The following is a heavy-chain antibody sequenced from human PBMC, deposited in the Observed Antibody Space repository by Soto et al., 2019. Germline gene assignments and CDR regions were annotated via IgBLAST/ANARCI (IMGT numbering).Heavy chain of an antibody. Sequence: QVQLVESGGGVVQPGRSLRLSCAASGFTFSSYGMHWVRQAPGKGLEWVAVISYDGSNKYYADSVKGRFTISRDNSKNTLYLQMNSLRAEDMDVYYCAKDRKLGDGYFDYWGQGTLVIVSS. CDR1: GFTFSSYG. D-gene: IGHD2-21*01. J-gene: IGHJ4*02. CDR3: AKDRKLGDGYFDY. CDR2: ISYDGSNK. V-gene: IGHV3-30*18.